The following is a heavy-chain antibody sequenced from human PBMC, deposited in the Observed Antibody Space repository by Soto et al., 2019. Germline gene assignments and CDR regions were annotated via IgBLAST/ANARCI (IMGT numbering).Heavy chain of an antibody. J-gene: IGHJ5*02. D-gene: IGHD2-2*01. Sequence: GGSLRLSCAASGFTFSSYAMSWVRQAPGKGLEWVSAISGSGGSTYYADSVKGRFTISRDNSKNTLYLQMNSLRAEDTAVYYCAKSWGLPAAMRDNWFDPWGQGTLVTVSS. CDR1: GFTFSSYA. CDR2: ISGSGGST. CDR3: AKSWGLPAAMRDNWFDP. V-gene: IGHV3-23*01.